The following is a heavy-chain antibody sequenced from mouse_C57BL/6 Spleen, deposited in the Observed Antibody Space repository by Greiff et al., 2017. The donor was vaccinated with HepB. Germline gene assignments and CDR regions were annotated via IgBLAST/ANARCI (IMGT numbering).Heavy chain of an antibody. V-gene: IGHV1-50*01. CDR3: AREGDSSGYLFAY. D-gene: IGHD3-2*02. J-gene: IGHJ3*01. Sequence: QVHVKQPGAELVKPGASVKLSCKASGYTFTSYWMQWVKQRPGQGLEWIGEIDPSDSYTNYNQKLKGKATLTVDTSSSTAYMQLSSLTSEDSAVYYCAREGDSSGYLFAYWGQGTLVTVSA. CDR1: GYTFTSYW. CDR2: IDPSDSYT.